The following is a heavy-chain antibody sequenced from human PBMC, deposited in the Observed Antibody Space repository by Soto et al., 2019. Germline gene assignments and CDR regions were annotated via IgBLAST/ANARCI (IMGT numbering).Heavy chain of an antibody. D-gene: IGHD6-19*01. CDR1: GFTFNSYG. CDR2: IWYDGNTK. J-gene: IGHJ6*02. Sequence: PGGFLRLSCTASGFTFNSYGFNWVRQAPGKGLEWVAVIWYDGNTKYYADSVKGRFTISRDNLRSTVYLQMNSLTAEDTAVYYCARPLVAPVAGPYYYGMDVWGQGTTVTVAS. V-gene: IGHV3-33*01. CDR3: ARPLVAPVAGPYYYGMDV.